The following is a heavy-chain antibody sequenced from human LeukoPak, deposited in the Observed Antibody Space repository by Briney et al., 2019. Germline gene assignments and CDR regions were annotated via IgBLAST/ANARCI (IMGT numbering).Heavy chain of an antibody. J-gene: IGHJ4*02. CDR2: ISYDGSNK. Sequence: GRSLRLSCAASGFTFSSYAMHWVRQAPGKGLGWVAVISYDGSNKYYADSVKGRFTISRDNSKNTLYLQMNSLRAEDTAVYYCARDRQGVGPLDYWGQGTLVTVSS. CDR3: ARDRQGVGPLDY. V-gene: IGHV3-30*04. D-gene: IGHD3-10*01. CDR1: GFTFSSYA.